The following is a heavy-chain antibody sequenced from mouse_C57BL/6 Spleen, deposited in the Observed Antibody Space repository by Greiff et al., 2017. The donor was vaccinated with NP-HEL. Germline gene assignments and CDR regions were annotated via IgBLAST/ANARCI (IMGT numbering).Heavy chain of an antibody. J-gene: IGHJ2*01. D-gene: IGHD2-2*01. CDR2: INPSSGYT. CDR3: ARNYGYDLYYFDY. Sequence: QVHVKQSGAELAKPGASVKLSCKASGYTFTSYWMHWVKQRPGQGLEWIGYINPSSGYTKYNQKFKDKATLTADKSSSTAYMQLSSLTYEDSAVYYCARNYGYDLYYFDYWGQGTTLTVSS. CDR1: GYTFTSYW. V-gene: IGHV1-7*01.